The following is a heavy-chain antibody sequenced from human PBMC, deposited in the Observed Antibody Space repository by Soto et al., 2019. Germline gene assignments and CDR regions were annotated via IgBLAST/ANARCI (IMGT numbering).Heavy chain of an antibody. D-gene: IGHD2-8*01. V-gene: IGHV3-23*01. CDR2: ISGSGNST. Sequence: PGGSLRLSCAASGFTLSSYAMSWVRQAPGKGLEWVSLISGSGNSTYYADSVEGRFTISRDKSKNTLYLQMNSLRAEDTALYYCAKTIMVPHFDYWGQGTLVTVSS. J-gene: IGHJ4*02. CDR3: AKTIMVPHFDY. CDR1: GFTLSSYA.